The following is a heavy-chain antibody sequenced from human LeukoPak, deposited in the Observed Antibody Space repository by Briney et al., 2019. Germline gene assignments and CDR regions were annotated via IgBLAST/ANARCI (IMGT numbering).Heavy chain of an antibody. CDR2: IYNSGTT. CDR3: ARLSWPGRGSRFDP. D-gene: IGHD2/OR15-2a*01. V-gene: IGHV4-61*10. CDR1: GGSISSGSYY. J-gene: IGHJ5*02. Sequence: SETLPLTCTVSGGSISSGSYYWSWIRQPAGKGLEWIGRIYNSGTTNYNPSLKSRVTISVDTSKNQFSLKLSSVTAADTAVYYCARLSWPGRGSRFDPWGQGTLVTVSS.